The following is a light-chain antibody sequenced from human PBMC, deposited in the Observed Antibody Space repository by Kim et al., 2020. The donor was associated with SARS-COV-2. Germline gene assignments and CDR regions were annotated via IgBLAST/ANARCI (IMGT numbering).Light chain of an antibody. CDR1: QSISNK. Sequence: SVSRGERATITCRASQSISNKLAWYQQRPGQAPRLLILGTSTRSTGIPARFSGSGSGTEFTLTISSLQPEDFAVYHCQQYNQWPYTFGQGTKLEI. V-gene: IGKV3-15*01. CDR2: GTS. J-gene: IGKJ2*01. CDR3: QQYNQWPYT.